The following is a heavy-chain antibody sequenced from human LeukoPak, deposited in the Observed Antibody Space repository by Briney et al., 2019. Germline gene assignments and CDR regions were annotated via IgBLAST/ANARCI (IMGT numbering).Heavy chain of an antibody. D-gene: IGHD2-15*01. V-gene: IGHV4-59*01. CDR1: GGSISSYY. J-gene: IGHJ6*02. CDR3: ARLGYCSGGSCRYYYYGMDV. CDR2: IYYSGST. Sequence: SETLSLTCTVSGGSISSYYWSWLRQPPGKGLEWIGYIYYSGSTNYNPSLKSRVTISVDTSKNQFSLKLGSVTAADTAVYYCARLGYCSGGSCRYYYYGMDVWGQGTTVTVSS.